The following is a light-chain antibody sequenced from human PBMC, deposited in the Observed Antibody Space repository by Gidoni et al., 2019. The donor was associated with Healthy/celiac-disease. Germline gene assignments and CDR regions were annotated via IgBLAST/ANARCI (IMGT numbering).Light chain of an antibody. J-gene: IGKJ2*04. CDR1: QSVSSD. CDR2: DAS. Sequence: EIVLTHSPATLSFSPGERATLSCRASQSVSSDLAWYQQKPGQAPRLLIYDASNRATGIPARFSGSGSGTDCNRTISSLEQEDGAGYYCQQRSNGQPMCSFXXXTKLEIK. CDR3: QQRSNGQPMCS. V-gene: IGKV3-11*01.